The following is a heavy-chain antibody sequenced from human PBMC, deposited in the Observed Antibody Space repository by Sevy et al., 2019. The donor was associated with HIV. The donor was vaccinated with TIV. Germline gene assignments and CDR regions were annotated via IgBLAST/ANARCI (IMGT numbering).Heavy chain of an antibody. V-gene: IGHV3-30*04. CDR1: GFIFSDYT. J-gene: IGHJ4*02. CDR2: ISYDESFT. D-gene: IGHD6-13*01. CDR3: ARSQSSSWHYFDY. Sequence: GGSLRLSCAASGFIFSDYTLHWVRQAPGTGLEWVEVISYDESFTYYADSVEGRFTISRDNSKNTLFLQMNSLRHEDTAVYYCARSQSSSWHYFDYWGQGTLVTVSS.